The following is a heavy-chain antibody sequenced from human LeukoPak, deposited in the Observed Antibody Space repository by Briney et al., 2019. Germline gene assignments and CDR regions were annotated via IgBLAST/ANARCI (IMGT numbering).Heavy chain of an antibody. CDR2: ISAYNGNT. D-gene: IGHD3-22*01. Sequence: GASVKVSCKASGYTFTSYGISWVRQAPGQGLEWVGWISAYNGNTNYAQKLQGRVTMTTDTSTSTAHVELRSLRSDDTAVYYCARDHEYYYDSSGYYYYYYGMDVWGQGTTVTVSS. CDR1: GYTFTSYG. CDR3: ARDHEYYYDSSGYYYYYYGMDV. J-gene: IGHJ6*02. V-gene: IGHV1-18*01.